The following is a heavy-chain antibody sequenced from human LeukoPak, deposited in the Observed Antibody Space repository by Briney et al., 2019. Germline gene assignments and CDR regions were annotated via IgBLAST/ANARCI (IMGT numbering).Heavy chain of an antibody. CDR2: ISAYNGNT. D-gene: IGHD2-2*01. V-gene: IGHV1-18*01. J-gene: IGHJ6*03. CDR3: ARPPMAVVPAADYYYYMDV. Sequence: ASVKVSCKASGYTFTSYGISWVRQAPGQGLEWMGWISAYNGNTNYAQKLQGRVTMTTDTSTSTAYMELRSLRSDDTAVYYCARPPMAVVPAADYYYYMDVWGKGTTVTVSS. CDR1: GYTFTSYG.